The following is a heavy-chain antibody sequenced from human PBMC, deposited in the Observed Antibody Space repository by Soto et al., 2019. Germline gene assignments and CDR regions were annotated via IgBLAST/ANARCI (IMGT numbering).Heavy chain of an antibody. J-gene: IGHJ6*02. CDR3: ARGKGMDV. CDR1: GFTFSSYS. CDR2: ISGGRSFI. V-gene: IGHV3-21*01. Sequence: EVQLVESGGGLVTPGGSLRLSCAASGFTFSSYSMNWVRQAPGKGLEWVSSISGGRSFIYYAVSVNGRFTISRDNAKNSLYLKMNSLSAEDTAVYYCARGKGMDVWGQGTTVTVSS.